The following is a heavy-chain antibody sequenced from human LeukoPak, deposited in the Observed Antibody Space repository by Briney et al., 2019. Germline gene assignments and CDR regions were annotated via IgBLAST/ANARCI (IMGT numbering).Heavy chain of an antibody. V-gene: IGHV3-49*04. D-gene: IGHD3-22*01. Sequence: GGSLRLSCTASGFTFGDYAMSWVRQAPGKGLEWVGFIRSKAYGGTTGYAASVKGRFTISRDDSKSIAYLQMNSLKTEDTAVYYCTRVGYYDSSGTFDIWGQGTMVTVSS. CDR2: IRSKAYGGTT. J-gene: IGHJ3*02. CDR3: TRVGYYDSSGTFDI. CDR1: GFTFGDYA.